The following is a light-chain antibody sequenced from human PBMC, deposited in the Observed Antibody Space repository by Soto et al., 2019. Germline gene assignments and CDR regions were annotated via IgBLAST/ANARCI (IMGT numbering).Light chain of an antibody. Sequence: QSVLTQSPSASASLGASVKLTCTLSSGHSSYAIAWHQQQPEKGPRYLMKLNSDGSHTKGDGIADRFSGSSSGAERYLTISSLQSEDEADYYCQTWGAGLWVFGGGTKLTVL. CDR2: LNSDGSH. CDR3: QTWGAGLWV. V-gene: IGLV4-69*01. CDR1: SGHSSYA. J-gene: IGLJ3*02.